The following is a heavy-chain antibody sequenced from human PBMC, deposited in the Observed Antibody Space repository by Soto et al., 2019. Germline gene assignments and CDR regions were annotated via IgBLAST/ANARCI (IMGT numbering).Heavy chain of an antibody. Sequence: PSETLSLTCTVSGGSISSYYWSWIRQPPGKGLEWIGYIYYSGSTNYNPSLKSRVTISVDTSKNKFSLKLSSVTAADTAVYYCARGNSYFDWLYKWFDPWGQGTLGTVSS. CDR3: ARGNSYFDWLYKWFDP. J-gene: IGHJ5*02. CDR2: IYYSGST. D-gene: IGHD3-9*01. V-gene: IGHV4-59*01. CDR1: GGSISSYY.